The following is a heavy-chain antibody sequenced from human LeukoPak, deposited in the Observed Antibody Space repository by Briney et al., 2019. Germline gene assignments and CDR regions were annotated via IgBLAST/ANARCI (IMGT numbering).Heavy chain of an antibody. J-gene: IGHJ4*02. CDR1: KYTFTSYD. CDR3: ATTPRGGDIHY. CDR2: MNPKTGDT. Sequence: ASVKVSCKASKYTFTSYDINWVRQATGQGREGMGWMNPKTGDTGYAQKFQGRVTMTRDTSITTAYMELSSLKSEDTAVYYCATTPRGGDIHYWGQGTLVTVSS. D-gene: IGHD2-21*02. V-gene: IGHV1-8*01.